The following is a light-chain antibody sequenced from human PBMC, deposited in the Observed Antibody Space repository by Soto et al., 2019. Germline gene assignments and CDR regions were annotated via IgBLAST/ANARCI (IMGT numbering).Light chain of an antibody. CDR3: KKYQNWPLT. CDR1: QSVSSY. J-gene: IGKJ4*01. CDR2: GAS. Sequence: EIVMQESPDTLFVSLGARSSLSGRASQSVSSYLAWYQQKPGQAHRLLIYGASTRATGIPARFSGSGSGTEFTLRISSLQSEEVAVYYCKKYQNWPLTFGRGNKVDIK. V-gene: IGKV3-15*01.